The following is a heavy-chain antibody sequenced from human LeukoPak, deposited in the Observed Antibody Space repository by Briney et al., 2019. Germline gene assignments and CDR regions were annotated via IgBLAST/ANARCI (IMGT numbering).Heavy chain of an antibody. V-gene: IGHV2-70*11. J-gene: IGHJ3*02. CDR3: ARLMTTVNPYDAIDI. D-gene: IGHD4-11*01. CDR1: GFSLSTTAMC. CDR2: IDWDDDK. Sequence: VSGPTLVNPTQTLTLTCTFSGFSLSTTAMCVNWIRQPPGKALEWLARIDWDDDKYYSSSLKTRLTISKDTSKTQVVLTMTNMAPVDTATYYCARLMTTVNPYDAIDIWGQGTMVTVSS.